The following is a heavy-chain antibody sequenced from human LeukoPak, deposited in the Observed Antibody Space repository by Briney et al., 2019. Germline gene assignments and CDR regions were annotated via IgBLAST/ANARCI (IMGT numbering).Heavy chain of an antibody. Sequence: ASVKVSCKASGYTFTGYYMHWVRQAPGQGLEWMGWINPNSGGTNYAQKFQGRVTMTRDTSISTAYMQLSTLRSDDTAVYYCASVYPAAGNRYYMDVWGKGTTVTISS. V-gene: IGHV1-2*02. CDR1: GYTFTGYY. D-gene: IGHD6-13*01. CDR2: INPNSGGT. J-gene: IGHJ6*03. CDR3: ASVYPAAGNRYYMDV.